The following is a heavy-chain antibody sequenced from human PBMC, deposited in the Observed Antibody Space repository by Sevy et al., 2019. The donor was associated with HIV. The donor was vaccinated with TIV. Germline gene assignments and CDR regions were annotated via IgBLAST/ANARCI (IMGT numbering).Heavy chain of an antibody. CDR3: ARYEEDTTLVNAFDI. CDR1: GFTFSSYI. Sequence: GESLKISCAASGFTFSSYIINWVRQAPGKGLEWVSSISNTGIYIYYADSVKGRFTISRDNAKNSPYLQMNSLRAEDTAVYYCARYEEDTTLVNAFDIWGQGTMVTVSS. D-gene: IGHD5-18*01. CDR2: ISNTGIYI. J-gene: IGHJ3*02. V-gene: IGHV3-21*01.